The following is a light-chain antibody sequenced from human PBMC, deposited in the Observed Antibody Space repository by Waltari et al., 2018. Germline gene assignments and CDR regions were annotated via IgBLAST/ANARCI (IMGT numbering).Light chain of an antibody. Sequence: DIQMTQSPSSLSASVGDRVTITCRASQGISSCLAWYQQKPGKAPELLIYAASSFQSGVPSRFSGSGSGTDFTLTISSLQPEDFATYYCQQYNNFPFTFGPGTTV. CDR2: AAS. CDR3: QQYNNFPFT. V-gene: IGKV1D-16*01. J-gene: IGKJ3*01. CDR1: QGISSC.